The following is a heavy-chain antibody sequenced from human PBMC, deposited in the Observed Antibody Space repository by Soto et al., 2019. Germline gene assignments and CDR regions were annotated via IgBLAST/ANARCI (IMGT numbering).Heavy chain of an antibody. Sequence: HPGGPLRLSCAASGFSLSDYAMTWVRQAPGKGLEWVSGISGSGDKTSYADSVKGRFIISRDTSKNTLYLQMNSLRAEDTAVYYCARAREYSGYDWFDYWGQGTLVTVSS. CDR2: ISGSGDKT. J-gene: IGHJ4*02. CDR3: ARAREYSGYDWFDY. CDR1: GFSLSDYA. V-gene: IGHV3-23*01. D-gene: IGHD5-12*01.